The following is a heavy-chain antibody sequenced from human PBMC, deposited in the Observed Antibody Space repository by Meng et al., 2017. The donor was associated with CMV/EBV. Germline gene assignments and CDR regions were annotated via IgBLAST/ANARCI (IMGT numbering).Heavy chain of an antibody. Sequence: GGPLRLSCAASGFTFSSYAMSWVRQAPGKGLEWVSAISGSGGSTYCADSVKGRFTISRDNSKNTLYLQMNSLRAEDTAVYYCAKVIRFLEWLFYYGMDVWGQGTTVTVSS. D-gene: IGHD3-3*01. CDR3: AKVIRFLEWLFYYGMDV. J-gene: IGHJ6*02. CDR1: GFTFSSYA. V-gene: IGHV3-23*01. CDR2: ISGSGGST.